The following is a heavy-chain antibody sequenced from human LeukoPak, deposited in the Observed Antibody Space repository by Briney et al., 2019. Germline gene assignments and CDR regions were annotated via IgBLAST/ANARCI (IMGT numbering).Heavy chain of an antibody. CDR2: IIPILGIA. CDR1: GYTFTGYY. D-gene: IGHD5-18*01. V-gene: IGHV1-69*04. J-gene: IGHJ4*02. CDR3: ARESGYLSG. Sequence: SVKVSCKASGYTFTGYYMHWVRQAPGQGLEWMGRIIPILGIANYAQKFQGRVTITADKSTSTAYMELSSLRSEDTTVYYCARESGYLSGWGQGTLVTVSS.